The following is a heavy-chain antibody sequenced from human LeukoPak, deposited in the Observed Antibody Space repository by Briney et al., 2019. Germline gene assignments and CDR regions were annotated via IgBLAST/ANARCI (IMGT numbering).Heavy chain of an antibody. J-gene: IGHJ4*02. CDR2: IYYSGST. CDR3: ARLHRSDYDILTGCQFDY. CDR1: GGSISSYY. D-gene: IGHD3-9*01. Sequence: SETLSLTCTVSGGSISSYYWSWIRQPPGKGLEWIGYIYYSGSTNYNPSLKSRVTISVDTSKNQFSLKLSSVTAADTAVYYCARLHRSDYDILTGCQFDYWGQGTLVTVSS. V-gene: IGHV4-59*08.